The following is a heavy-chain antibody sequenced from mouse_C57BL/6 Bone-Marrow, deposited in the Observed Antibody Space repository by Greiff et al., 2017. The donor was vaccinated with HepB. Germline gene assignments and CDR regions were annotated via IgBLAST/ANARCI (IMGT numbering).Heavy chain of an antibody. Sequence: QVHVKQPGAELVRPGSSVKLSCKASGYTFTSYWMDWVKQRPGQGLEWIGNIYPSDSETHYNQKFKDKATLTVDKSSSTAYMQLSSLTSEDSAVYYCARRSNYEGVCWYFDVWGTGTTVTVSS. CDR3: ARRSNYEGVCWYFDV. CDR1: GYTFTSYW. D-gene: IGHD2-5*01. J-gene: IGHJ1*03. CDR2: IYPSDSET. V-gene: IGHV1-61*01.